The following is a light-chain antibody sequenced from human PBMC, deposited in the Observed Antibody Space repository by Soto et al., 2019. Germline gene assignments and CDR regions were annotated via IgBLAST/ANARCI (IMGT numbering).Light chain of an antibody. CDR2: DAS. CDR3: QQRSNWPPWT. CDR1: QSVGSNY. Sequence: EIVLTQSPGTLSLSPGERATLSCRASQSVGSNYLAWYQQKPGQAPRLLIYDASNRATGIPARFSGSGSGTDFTLTISSLEPEDFALYYCQQRSNWPPWTFGQGTKVDIK. V-gene: IGKV3-11*01. J-gene: IGKJ1*01.